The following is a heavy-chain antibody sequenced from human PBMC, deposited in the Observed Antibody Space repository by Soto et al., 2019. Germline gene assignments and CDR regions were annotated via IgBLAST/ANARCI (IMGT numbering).Heavy chain of an antibody. V-gene: IGHV1-69*12. CDR2: IIPIFGTA. J-gene: IGHJ6*02. CDR1: GGTFSSYA. Sequence: QVQLVQSGAEVKKPGSSVKVSCKASGGTFSSYAISWVRQAPGQGLEWTGGIIPIFGTANYAQKFQGRVTITADEPRSTAYLELSSLRSEDTAVYYCASSLAYYQYGMDVWGQGTTVCASS. CDR3: ASSLAYYQYGMDV.